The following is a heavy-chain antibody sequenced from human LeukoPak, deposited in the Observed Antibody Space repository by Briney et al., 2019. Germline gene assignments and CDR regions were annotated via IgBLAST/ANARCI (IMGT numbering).Heavy chain of an antibody. J-gene: IGHJ3*02. D-gene: IGHD3-3*01. CDR3: ARGKRITIFGVVIYRAFDI. V-gene: IGHV1-69*01. CDR2: IIPIFGTA. Sequence: SVKVSCKASGGTFSSYAISWVRQAPGQGIEWMGGIIPIFGTANYAQKFQGRVTITADESTSTAYMELSSLRSEDTAVFYCARGKRITIFGVVIYRAFDIWGQGTMVTVSS. CDR1: GGTFSSYA.